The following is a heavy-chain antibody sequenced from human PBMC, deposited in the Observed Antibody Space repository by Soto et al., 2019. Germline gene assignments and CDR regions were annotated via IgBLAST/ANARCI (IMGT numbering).Heavy chain of an antibody. Sequence: SETLSLTCAVYGGSFSGHSWTWIRQSPGKGLEWIGDINHSGRVNYSPSLKSRVTISLDTSKNQFSLTLSAVTTADTAMYYCSTRAYDTNGYYRFDPWGQGTLVTVSS. D-gene: IGHD3-22*01. CDR3: STRAYDTNGYYRFDP. V-gene: IGHV4-34*01. J-gene: IGHJ5*01. CDR2: INHSGRV. CDR1: GGSFSGHS.